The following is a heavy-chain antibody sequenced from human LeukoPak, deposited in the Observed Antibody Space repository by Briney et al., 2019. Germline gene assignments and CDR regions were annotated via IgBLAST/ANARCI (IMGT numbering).Heavy chain of an antibody. J-gene: IGHJ4*02. CDR2: IYYSGST. Sequence: NPSETLSLTCTVSGGSISSRSYYWGWIRQPPGKGLEWIGSIYYSGSTYYNPSLKSRVTISVDTSKNQFSLKLSSVTAADTAVYYCARLFSSGWTGRLDYWGQGTLVTVSS. CDR1: GGSISSRSYY. D-gene: IGHD6-19*01. V-gene: IGHV4-39*01. CDR3: ARLFSSGWTGRLDY.